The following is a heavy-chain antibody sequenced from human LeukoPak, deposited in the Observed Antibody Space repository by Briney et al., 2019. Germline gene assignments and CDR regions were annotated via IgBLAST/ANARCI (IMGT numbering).Heavy chain of an antibody. Sequence: PSETLSLTCTVSGGSISSGSYYWSWIRQPAGKGLEWIGRIYTSGSTNYNPSLKSRVTMSVDTSKNLFSLKLSSVTAADTAVYYSARSSGYSSSFVREGWFDPWGQGTLVTVSS. CDR3: ARSSGYSSSFVREGWFDP. CDR1: GGSISSGSYY. D-gene: IGHD6-13*01. CDR2: IYTSGST. V-gene: IGHV4-61*02. J-gene: IGHJ5*02.